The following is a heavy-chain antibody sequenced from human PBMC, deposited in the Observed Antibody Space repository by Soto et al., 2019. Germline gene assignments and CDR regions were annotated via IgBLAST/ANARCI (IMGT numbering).Heavy chain of an antibody. Sequence: LSLTCTVSGGSISSGGYYWSWIRQHPGKGLEWIGYIYYSGSTYYNPSLKSRVTISVDTSKNQFSLKLSSVTAADTAVYYCARFTIFGVVISYYFDYWGQGTLVTVSS. CDR2: IYYSGST. CDR1: GGSISSGGYY. D-gene: IGHD3-3*01. J-gene: IGHJ4*02. CDR3: ARFTIFGVVISYYFDY. V-gene: IGHV4-31*03.